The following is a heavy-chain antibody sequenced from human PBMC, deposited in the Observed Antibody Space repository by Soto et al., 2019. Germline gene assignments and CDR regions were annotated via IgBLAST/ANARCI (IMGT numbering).Heavy chain of an antibody. Sequence: PGGSLRLSCAASGFTFSSYAMHWVRQAPGKGLEWVAVISYDGSNKYYADSVKGRFTISRDNSKNTLYLQMNSLRAEDTAVYYCAREFGYSSSWYVLDYWGQGTLVTVSS. CDR3: AREFGYSSSWYVLDY. CDR1: GFTFSSYA. V-gene: IGHV3-30-3*01. CDR2: ISYDGSNK. J-gene: IGHJ4*02. D-gene: IGHD6-13*01.